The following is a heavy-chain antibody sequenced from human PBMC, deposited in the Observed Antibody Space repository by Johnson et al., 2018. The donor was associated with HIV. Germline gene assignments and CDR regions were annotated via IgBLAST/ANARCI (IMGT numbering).Heavy chain of an antibody. CDR3: ARRGRRADDAFDI. J-gene: IGHJ3*02. Sequence: QVQLVESGEGVVQPGRSLRLSCAASGFTFSSYAMHWVRQAPGKGLEWISGINWNGDSPGYADSVKGRFTISRDNSKNTLYLQMNSLRAEDTAVYYCARRGRRADDAFDIWGQGTMVTVSS. D-gene: IGHD3-16*01. CDR1: GFTFSSYA. CDR2: INWNGDSP. V-gene: IGHV3-NL1*01.